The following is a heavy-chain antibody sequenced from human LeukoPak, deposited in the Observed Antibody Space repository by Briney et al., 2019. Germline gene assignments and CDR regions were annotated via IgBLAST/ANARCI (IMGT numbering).Heavy chain of an antibody. CDR1: GYTFTRYY. J-gene: IGHJ4*02. CDR3: ARRGSGSYVLDY. Sequence: ASVKVSCKASGYTFTRYYMHWVRQAPRQGHEWMGIINPSDGVIDYAQKFQDRVTMTRDTSTSTVYMELSSLRSEDTAVYYCARRGSGSYVLDYWGQGTLVTVSS. CDR2: INPSDGVI. D-gene: IGHD3-10*01. V-gene: IGHV1-46*01.